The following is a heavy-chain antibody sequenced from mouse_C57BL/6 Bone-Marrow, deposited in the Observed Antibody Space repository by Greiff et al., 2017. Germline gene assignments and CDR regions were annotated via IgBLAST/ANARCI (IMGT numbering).Heavy chain of an antibody. CDR1: GYTFTDYE. J-gene: IGHJ3*01. CDR3: TRNFYDYDGAWFAY. V-gene: IGHV1-15*01. CDR2: IDPETGGT. D-gene: IGHD2-4*01. Sequence: QVQLKESGAELVRPGASVTLSCKASGYTFTDYEMHWVKQTPVHGLEWIGAIDPETGGTAYNQKFKGKAILTADKSSSTAYMELRCLTSEDSAVYYCTRNFYDYDGAWFAYWGQGTLVTVSA.